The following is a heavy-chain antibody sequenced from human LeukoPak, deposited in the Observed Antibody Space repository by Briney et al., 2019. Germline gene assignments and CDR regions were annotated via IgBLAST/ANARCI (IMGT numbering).Heavy chain of an antibody. Sequence: GGSLRLSCAASGFTFSSYAMHWVRQAPGKGLEWVAVISYDGSNKYYADSVKGRFTISRDNSKNTLYLQMNSLRAEDTAVYCCASSGVPQQYFDYWGQGTLVTVSS. J-gene: IGHJ4*02. CDR3: ASSGVPQQYFDY. CDR2: ISYDGSNK. CDR1: GFTFSSYA. V-gene: IGHV3-30-3*01. D-gene: IGHD2-2*01.